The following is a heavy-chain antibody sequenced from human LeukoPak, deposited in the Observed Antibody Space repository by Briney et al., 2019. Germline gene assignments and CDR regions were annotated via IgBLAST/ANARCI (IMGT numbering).Heavy chain of an antibody. CDR3: AREAGSSSSDWFDP. CDR2: IYYSGST. J-gene: IGHJ5*02. CDR1: VGSISSGGYY. Sequence: SETLSLTCTVPVGSISSGGYYWSWIRQHPGKGLEWIGYIYYSGSTYYNPSLKSRVTISVDTSKNQSSLKLSSVTAADTAVYYCAREAGSSSSDWFDPWGQGTLVTVSS. D-gene: IGHD6-6*01. V-gene: IGHV4-31*03.